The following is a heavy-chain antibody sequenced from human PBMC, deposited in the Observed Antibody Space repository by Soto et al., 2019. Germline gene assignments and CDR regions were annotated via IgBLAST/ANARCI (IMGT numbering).Heavy chain of an antibody. V-gene: IGHV4-30-4*01. CDR3: SRHGSSDYYGMDV. D-gene: IGHD2-2*01. Sequence: QVQLQESGPGLVEPSQTLSLTCTVSGGSISSGVYYWRWIRQPPGKGLEWFGYIYYSGSRYYNPSLNIRVTISVDTSKNQCSLKLSSVTAADTAVYYCSRHGSSDYYGMDVWGQGTTVTVSS. CDR2: IYYSGSR. CDR1: GGSISSGVYY. J-gene: IGHJ6*02.